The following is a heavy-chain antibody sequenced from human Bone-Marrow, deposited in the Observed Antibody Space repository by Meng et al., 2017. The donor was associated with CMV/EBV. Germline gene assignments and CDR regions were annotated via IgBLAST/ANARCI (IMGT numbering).Heavy chain of an antibody. D-gene: IGHD6-19*01. CDR3: ARVVEQWLVRYYYYGMDV. CDR1: GFTFSSFE. CDR2: ISTSGITI. J-gene: IGHJ6*01. V-gene: IGHV3-48*03. Sequence: GESLKISCAASGFTFSSFEMHWVRQAPGKGLEWISYISTSGITIDYADSVKGRFTISRDNTRSSLFLQMNSLRADDTAVYYCARVVEQWLVRYYYYGMDVWGQGTTVTGSS.